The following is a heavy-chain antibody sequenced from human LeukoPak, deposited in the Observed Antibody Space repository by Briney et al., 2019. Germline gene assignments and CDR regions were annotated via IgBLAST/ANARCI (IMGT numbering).Heavy chain of an antibody. CDR2: IRYDGSNK. CDR1: GFTFSSYG. V-gene: IGHV3-30*02. J-gene: IGHJ4*02. CDR3: AKDPSSSWYSNLDY. D-gene: IGHD6-13*01. Sequence: GGSLRLSCAASGFTFSSYGMHWVRQAPGKGLEWVAFIRYDGSNKYYADSVKGRFTISRDNSKNTLYLQMNSLRAEDTAVYYCAKDPSSSWYSNLDYWGQGTLVTVSS.